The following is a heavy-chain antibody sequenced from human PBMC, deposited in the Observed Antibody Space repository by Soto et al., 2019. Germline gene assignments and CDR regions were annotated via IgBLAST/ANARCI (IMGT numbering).Heavy chain of an antibody. CDR2: ISAYNGNT. V-gene: IGHV1-18*01. Sequence: ASGKVSCKASGYTFTSYGISWVRQAPGQGLEWMGWISAYNGNTNYAQKLQGRVTMTTDTSTSTAYMELRSLRSDDTAVYYCARDYYDSSGYYYVDDAFDIWGQGTMVTVSS. CDR1: GYTFTSYG. J-gene: IGHJ3*02. D-gene: IGHD3-22*01. CDR3: ARDYYDSSGYYYVDDAFDI.